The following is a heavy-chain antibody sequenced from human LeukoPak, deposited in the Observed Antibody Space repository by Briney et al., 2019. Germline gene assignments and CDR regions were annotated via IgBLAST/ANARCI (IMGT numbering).Heavy chain of an antibody. CDR3: AKDSSYGDYPDAFDI. J-gene: IGHJ3*02. CDR2: ISGSGGST. CDR1: GFTFSSYA. V-gene: IGHV3-23*01. Sequence: GGSLRPSCAASGFTFSSYAMSWVRQAPGKGLEWVSAISGSGGSTYYADSVKGRFTISRDNSKNTLYLQMNSLRAEDTAVYYCAKDSSYGDYPDAFDIWGQGTMVTVSS. D-gene: IGHD4-17*01.